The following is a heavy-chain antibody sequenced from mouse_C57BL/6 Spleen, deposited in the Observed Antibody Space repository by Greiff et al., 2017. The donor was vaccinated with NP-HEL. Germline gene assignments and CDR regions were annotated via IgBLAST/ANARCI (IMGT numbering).Heavy chain of an antibody. J-gene: IGHJ2*01. Sequence: EVKVEESGGGLVKPGGSLKLSCAASGFTFSDYGMHWVRQAPEKGLEWVAYISSGSSTIYYADTVKGRFTISRDNAKNTLFLQMTSLRSEDTAMYYCAREQDYGNFDYWGQGTTLTVSS. D-gene: IGHD2-4*01. CDR2: ISSGSSTI. CDR3: AREQDYGNFDY. V-gene: IGHV5-17*01. CDR1: GFTFSDYG.